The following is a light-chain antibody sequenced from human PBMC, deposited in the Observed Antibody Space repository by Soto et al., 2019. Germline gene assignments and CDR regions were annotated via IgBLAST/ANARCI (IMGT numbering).Light chain of an antibody. CDR1: QSFRGL. CDR2: DAY. CDR3: QQRHMLPIT. Sequence: EVVLTQSPVTLSLSPGERATLSCRASQSFRGLLAWYQQKPGQAPRLLIYDAYNRATGIPPRFSGSGSGTDFTLTISSLAPEDSAVYYCQQRHMLPITFGQGTRLEMK. V-gene: IGKV3-11*01. J-gene: IGKJ5*01.